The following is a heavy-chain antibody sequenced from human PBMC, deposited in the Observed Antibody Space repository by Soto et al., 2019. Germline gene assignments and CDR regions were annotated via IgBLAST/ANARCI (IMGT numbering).Heavy chain of an antibody. J-gene: IGHJ4*02. CDR2: ISYDGSNK. Sequence: QVQLVESGGGVDQPGRSLRLSCTASGFTFSSYAMHWVRQAPGKGLEWVAVISYDGSNKYYADSVKGRFTISRDNSKNTLSLQMNSLRAEDTTVYYCAREIERLLGYWGQGTLVTVSS. D-gene: IGHD3-3*01. CDR3: AREIERLLGY. V-gene: IGHV3-30-3*01. CDR1: GFTFSSYA.